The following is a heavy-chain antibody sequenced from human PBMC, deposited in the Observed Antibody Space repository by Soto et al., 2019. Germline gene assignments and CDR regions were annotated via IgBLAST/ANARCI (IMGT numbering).Heavy chain of an antibody. CDR3: VRDSAIMVVITLLDLFIRVAP. D-gene: IGHD3-10*01. CDR2: ISGRSDNI. CDR1: GFIFSDYF. J-gene: IGHJ5*02. Sequence: PGGSLRLSCAASGFIFSDYFMSWIRQAPGKGLEWVSFISGRSDNIKYADSVKGRFTISRDNTNNSLYLQMNSLSAEDTAVHYRVRDSAIMVVITLLDLFIRVAPWGKGPLFPV. V-gene: IGHV3-11*06.